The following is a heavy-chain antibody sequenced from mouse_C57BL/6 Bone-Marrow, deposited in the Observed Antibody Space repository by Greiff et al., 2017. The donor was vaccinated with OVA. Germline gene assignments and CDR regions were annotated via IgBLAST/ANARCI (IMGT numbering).Heavy chain of an antibody. CDR1: GYTFTSYW. Sequence: QVQLQQPGAELVRPGTSVKLSCKASGYTFTSYWMHWVKQTPGQGLEWIGVIDPSDSYTNYTQKFKGKATLTVDTSASTDYMQLSSLTSEESAVYYCFENYDAMDYWGQGTSVTVSS. CDR2: IDPSDSYT. V-gene: IGHV1-59*01. J-gene: IGHJ4*01. CDR3: FENYDAMDY.